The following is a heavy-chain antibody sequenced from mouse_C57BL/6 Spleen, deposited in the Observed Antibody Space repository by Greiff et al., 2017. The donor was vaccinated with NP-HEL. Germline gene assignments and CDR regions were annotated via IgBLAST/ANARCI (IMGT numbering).Heavy chain of an antibody. CDR1: GFTFSDYG. J-gene: IGHJ4*01. CDR3: ARRHDYDGNYYAMDY. D-gene: IGHD2-4*01. V-gene: IGHV5-15*04. Sequence: EVKLMESGGGLVQPGGSLKLSCAASGFTFSDYGMAWVRQAPRKGPEWVAFISNLAYSIYYADTVTGRFTISRENAKNTPYLELSSLCSEDTAMYYCARRHDYDGNYYAMDYWGQGTSVTVSS. CDR2: ISNLAYSI.